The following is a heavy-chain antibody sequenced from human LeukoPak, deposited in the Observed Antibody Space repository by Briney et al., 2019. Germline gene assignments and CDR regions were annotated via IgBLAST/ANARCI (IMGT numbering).Heavy chain of an antibody. CDR3: ARSYRYSGWKYFDY. J-gene: IGHJ4*02. CDR2: ISGSGSST. Sequence: PGGSLRLSCAASGFTFSSYAMSWVRQASGKGLEWVSAISGSGSSTYYADSVKGRFTISRDNSKNTLYLQMNGLRTEDTAMYFCARSYRYSGWKYFDYWGQGTLVTVSS. CDR1: GFTFSSYA. D-gene: IGHD5-12*01. V-gene: IGHV3-23*01.